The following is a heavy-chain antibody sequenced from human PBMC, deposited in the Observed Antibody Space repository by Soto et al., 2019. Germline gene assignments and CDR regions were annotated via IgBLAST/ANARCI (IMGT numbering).Heavy chain of an antibody. V-gene: IGHV3-74*01. CDR1: GFTFSSYW. Sequence: EEQLVESGGGLVQPGGSLRLSCAASGFTFSSYWMHWVRQAPGKGLVWVSRINPGGSITAYADSVKGRFTISRDNAKNTLYLQMNTLRGDDTAVYYFARVPTGKYGVWNYWGQGTLVTVSS. CDR3: ARVPTGKYGVWNY. D-gene: IGHD2-8*01. CDR2: INPGGSIT. J-gene: IGHJ4*02.